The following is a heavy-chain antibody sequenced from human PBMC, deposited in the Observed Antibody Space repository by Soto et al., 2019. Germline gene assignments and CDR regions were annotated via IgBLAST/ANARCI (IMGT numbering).Heavy chain of an antibody. J-gene: IGHJ4*02. V-gene: IGHV1-3*05. CDR3: ARVTGYYYVDY. Sequence: QVQLVQSGAEEKKPGASVKVSCKASGYTFTSYAMHWVRQAPGQRLEWMGWINAGNGNTKYSQKFQGRVTITRDTSASTAYMELSSLRSEATAVYYCARVTGYYYVDYWGQGTLVTVSS. CDR2: INAGNGNT. D-gene: IGHD3-9*01. CDR1: GYTFTSYA.